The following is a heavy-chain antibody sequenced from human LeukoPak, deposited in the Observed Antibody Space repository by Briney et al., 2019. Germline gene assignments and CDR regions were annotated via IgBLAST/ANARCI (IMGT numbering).Heavy chain of an antibody. CDR1: GGSISSGDYY. CDR3: ARGAWGEDIVVVPAAIWEPLFDY. Sequence: SETLSLTCTVSGGSISSGDYYWSWIRQPPGQGLEGIGYIYYSESNYDNPSLKSRVTISVDTFKNQFSLKLSSVTAADTAVYYRARGAWGEDIVVVPAAIWEPLFDYWGQGTLVTVSS. V-gene: IGHV4-30-4*08. CDR2: IYYSESN. D-gene: IGHD2-2*01. J-gene: IGHJ4*02.